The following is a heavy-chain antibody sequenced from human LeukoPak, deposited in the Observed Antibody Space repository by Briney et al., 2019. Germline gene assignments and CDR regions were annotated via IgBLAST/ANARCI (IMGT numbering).Heavy chain of an antibody. V-gene: IGHV4-34*01. Sequence: SETLSLTCAVYGGSFSGYYWSWLRQPPGKGLEWIGEINHSGSTNYNPSLKSRVTISVDTSKNQFSLKLSSVTAADTAVYYCARGPTYSSGYYYYYYYGMDVWGQGTTVTVSS. CDR2: INHSGST. J-gene: IGHJ6*02. CDR1: GGSFSGYY. D-gene: IGHD3-22*01. CDR3: ARGPTYSSGYYYYYYYGMDV.